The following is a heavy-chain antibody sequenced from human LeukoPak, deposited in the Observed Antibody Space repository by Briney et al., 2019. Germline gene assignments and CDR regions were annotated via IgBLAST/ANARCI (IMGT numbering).Heavy chain of an antibody. D-gene: IGHD5-18*01. CDR1: GGSISSGAYY. CDR2: IYYSGST. CDR3: ASGYGKY. V-gene: IGHV4-61*08. Sequence: SQTLSLTCTVSGGSISSGAYYWSWIRQPPGKGLEWIGYIYYSGSTNYNPSLKSRVTISVDTSKNQFSLKLSSVTAADTAVYYCASGYGKYWGQGTLVTVSS. J-gene: IGHJ4*02.